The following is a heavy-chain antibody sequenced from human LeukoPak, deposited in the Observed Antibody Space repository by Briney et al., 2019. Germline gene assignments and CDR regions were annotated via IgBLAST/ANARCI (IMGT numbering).Heavy chain of an antibody. CDR3: AKDRYSGTRVDAFDI. Sequence: EGSLRLSCAASGFSFRSYAMSWVRQAPGKGLEWLSVMSGSGGSTYYADSVKGRFTISRDNSKNTLYLQMNSLRAEDTAVYYCAKDRYSGTRVDAFDIWGQGTMVTVSS. CDR1: GFSFRSYA. J-gene: IGHJ3*02. CDR2: MSGSGGST. D-gene: IGHD6-13*01. V-gene: IGHV3-23*01.